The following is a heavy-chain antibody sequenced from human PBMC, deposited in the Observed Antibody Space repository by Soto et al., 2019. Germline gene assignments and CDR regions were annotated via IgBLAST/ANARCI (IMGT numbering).Heavy chain of an antibody. Sequence: SGPTLVNPTQTLTLTCTFSGFSLSTSGVGVGWIRQPPGKALEWLALIYWDDDKRYSPSLKSRLTITKDTSKNQVVLTMTNMDPVDTATYYCAHSSGIAAAGEWPLDYWGQGTLVTVSS. CDR1: GFSLSTSGVG. CDR3: AHSSGIAAAGEWPLDY. J-gene: IGHJ4*02. CDR2: IYWDDDK. V-gene: IGHV2-5*02. D-gene: IGHD6-13*01.